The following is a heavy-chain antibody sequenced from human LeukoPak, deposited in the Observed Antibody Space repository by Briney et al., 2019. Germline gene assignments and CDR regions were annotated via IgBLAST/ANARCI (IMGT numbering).Heavy chain of an antibody. CDR3: ARDPDYGDYPDAFDI. Sequence: GGSLRLSCAASGFTFSSYSMNWVRQAPGKGLGWVSSISSSSSYIYYADSVKGRFTISRDNAKNSLYLQMNSLRAEDTAVYYCARDPDYGDYPDAFDIWGQGTMVTVSS. V-gene: IGHV3-21*01. CDR2: ISSSSSYI. J-gene: IGHJ3*02. D-gene: IGHD4-17*01. CDR1: GFTFSSYS.